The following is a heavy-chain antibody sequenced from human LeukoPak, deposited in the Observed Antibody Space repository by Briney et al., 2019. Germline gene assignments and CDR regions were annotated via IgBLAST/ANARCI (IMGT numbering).Heavy chain of an antibody. J-gene: IGHJ4*02. Sequence: GGSLRLSCAASGFTFSNAWMSWVRQAPGKGLEWVGRIKSKTDGGTTDYAAPVKGRFTISRDDSKNTLYLQMNSLKTEDTAVYYCTTSEGATKSGYYWGQGTLVTVSS. CDR1: GFTFSNAW. CDR3: TTSEGATKSGYY. CDR2: IKSKTDGGTT. D-gene: IGHD1-26*01. V-gene: IGHV3-15*01.